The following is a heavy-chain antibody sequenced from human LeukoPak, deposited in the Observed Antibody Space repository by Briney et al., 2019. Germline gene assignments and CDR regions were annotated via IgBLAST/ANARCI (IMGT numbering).Heavy chain of an antibody. D-gene: IGHD3-3*01. J-gene: IGHJ3*02. V-gene: IGHV3-7*04. Sequence: GGSLRLSCAASGFTFSSYWMSWVRQAPGKGLEWVANIKQDGSEKYYVDSVKGRFTISRDNAKNSLYLQMNSLRAEDTAVYYCAKDYDFWSGYPDAFDIWGQGTVVTVSS. CDR3: AKDYDFWSGYPDAFDI. CDR1: GFTFSSYW. CDR2: IKQDGSEK.